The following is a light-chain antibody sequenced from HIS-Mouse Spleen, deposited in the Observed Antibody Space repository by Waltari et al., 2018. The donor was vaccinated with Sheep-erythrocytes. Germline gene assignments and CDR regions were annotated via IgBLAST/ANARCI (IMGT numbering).Light chain of an antibody. V-gene: IGLV2-8*01. CDR3: SSYAGSNNYV. J-gene: IGLJ1*01. CDR1: SSDVGGYNY. Sequence: QSALTQPPSASGSPGQSVTISCTGTSSDVGGYNYVSWYQQPPCKAPKPMIYEVSKRPSGVPGRFPGSKSGNTASLTVSGLQAEDEADYYCSSYAGSNNYVFGTGTKVTVL. CDR2: EVS.